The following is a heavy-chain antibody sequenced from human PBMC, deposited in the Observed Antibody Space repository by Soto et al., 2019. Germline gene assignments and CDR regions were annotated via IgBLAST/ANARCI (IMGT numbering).Heavy chain of an antibody. J-gene: IGHJ6*02. CDR2: INAGNGNT. Sequence: VKVSCKASGYTFTSYAMHWVRQAPGQRLEWMGWINAGNGNTKYSQKFQGRVTITRDTSASTAYMELSSLRSEDTAVYYCARRNYDFWSGYYSYYYYGMDVWGQGTTVTVSS. V-gene: IGHV1-3*01. CDR1: GYTFTSYA. D-gene: IGHD3-3*01. CDR3: ARRNYDFWSGYYSYYYYGMDV.